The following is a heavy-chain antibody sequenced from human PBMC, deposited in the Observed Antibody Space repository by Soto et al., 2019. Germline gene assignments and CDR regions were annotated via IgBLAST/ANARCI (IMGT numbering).Heavy chain of an antibody. CDR3: AKGIGLRFLEWLSGDY. V-gene: IGHV3-23*01. CDR2: ITGSGATT. J-gene: IGHJ4*02. CDR1: GFTFSDYA. Sequence: EVQLLESGGSLVQPGGSLRLSCVASGFTFSDYAMSWVRQAPGKGLEWVSAITGSGATTYYADAVRGRFTISRDNSKNTLYLQMNSRRAEDTAIYYCAKGIGLRFLEWLSGDYWGQGTLVTVSS. D-gene: IGHD3-3*01.